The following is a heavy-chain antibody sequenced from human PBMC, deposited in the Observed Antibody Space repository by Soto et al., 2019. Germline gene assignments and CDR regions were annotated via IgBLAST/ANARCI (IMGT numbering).Heavy chain of an antibody. CDR3: ARQCTIGWDTLCY. CDR1: GGSISSYY. CDR2: IYYSGSTNY. J-gene: IGHJ4*02. Sequence: SETLSLTCTVSGGSISSYYWSWIRQPPGKGLEWIGYIYYSGSTNYNYNPSLKSRVTISVDTSKNQFSLKLSSVTAADTAVYYCARQCTIGWDTLCYWGQGTLVTVSS. V-gene: IGHV4-59*08. D-gene: IGHD3-3*01.